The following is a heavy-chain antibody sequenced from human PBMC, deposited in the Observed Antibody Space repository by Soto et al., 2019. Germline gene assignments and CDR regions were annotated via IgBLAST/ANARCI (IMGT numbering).Heavy chain of an antibody. CDR3: ARHYGRYSYGYYYYYYMDV. V-gene: IGHV4-59*08. J-gene: IGHJ6*03. CDR2: IYYSGST. D-gene: IGHD5-18*01. Sequence: SETLSLTCTVSGGSTSSYYWSWIRQPPGKGLEWIGYIYYSGSTNYNPSLKSRVTISVDTSKNQFSLKLSSVTAADTAVYYCARHYGRYSYGYYYYYYMDVWGKGTTVTVSS. CDR1: GGSTSSYY.